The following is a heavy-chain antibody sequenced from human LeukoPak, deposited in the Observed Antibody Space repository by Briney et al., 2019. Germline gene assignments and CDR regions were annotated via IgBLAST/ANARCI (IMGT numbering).Heavy chain of an antibody. CDR3: ARGVGVGATEGAFDI. Sequence: GASVKVSCKASGYAFTSYGISWVRQAPGQGLEWMGWINPNSGGTNYAQKFQGRVTMTRDTSISTAYMELSRLRSDDTAVYYCARGVGVGATEGAFDIWGQGTMVTVSS. D-gene: IGHD1-26*01. CDR2: INPNSGGT. CDR1: GYAFTSYG. V-gene: IGHV1-2*02. J-gene: IGHJ3*02.